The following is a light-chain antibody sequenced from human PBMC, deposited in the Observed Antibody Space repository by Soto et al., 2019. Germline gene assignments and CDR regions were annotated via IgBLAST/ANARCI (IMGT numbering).Light chain of an antibody. V-gene: IGKV1-17*01. CDR1: QSISNH. Sequence: DIQMTQSPSSLSASVGDRVTITCRASQSISNHLNWYQQKPGKAPKLLIYDASSLESGVPSRFSGSGSGTEFTLTISSLQSEDFAVYYCQQHNNWPPITFGQRTRLEIK. J-gene: IGKJ5*01. CDR2: DAS. CDR3: QQHNNWPPIT.